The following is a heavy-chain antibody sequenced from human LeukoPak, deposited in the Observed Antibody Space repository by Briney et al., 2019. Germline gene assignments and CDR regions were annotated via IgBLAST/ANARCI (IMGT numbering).Heavy chain of an antibody. CDR2: IWYDGSNK. CDR1: GFTFSSHG. J-gene: IGHJ4*02. D-gene: IGHD5-12*01. Sequence: PGGSLRLSCAASGFTFSSHGMHWVRQAPGKGLEWVAVIWYDGSNKYYADSVKGRFTISRDNSKNTLYLQMNSLRAEDTAVYYCARDSYQGYDSTYFDYWGQGTLVTVSS. V-gene: IGHV3-33*01. CDR3: ARDSYQGYDSTYFDY.